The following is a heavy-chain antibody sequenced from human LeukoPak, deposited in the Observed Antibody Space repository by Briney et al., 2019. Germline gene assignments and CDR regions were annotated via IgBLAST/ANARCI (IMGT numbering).Heavy chain of an antibody. J-gene: IGHJ4*02. CDR1: GVKIRSFW. D-gene: IGHD6-19*01. V-gene: IGHV3-7*01. CDR2: IKEDGSIQ. CDR3: ARDVWTGVAVSDY. Sequence: AFGVKIRSFWVTWIRQAQGKGLEWLANIKEDGSIQYYLDSVRGRFTISRDNAKTSVYLQLNSLRADDTAVYYCARDVWTGVAVSDYWGQGTLVTVSS.